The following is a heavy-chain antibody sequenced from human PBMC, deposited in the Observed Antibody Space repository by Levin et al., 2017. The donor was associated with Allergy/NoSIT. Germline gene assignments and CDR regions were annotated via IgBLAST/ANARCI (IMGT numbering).Heavy chain of an antibody. CDR3: ARGLSMVRGVTRLLKKKNWFDP. V-gene: IGHV4-34*01. CDR2: INHSGST. Sequence: SETLSLTCAVYGGSFSGYYWSWIRQPPGKGLEWIGEINHSGSTNYNPSLKSRVTISVDTSKNQFSLKLSSVTAADTAVYYCARGLSMVRGVTRLLKKKNWFDPWGQGTLVTVSS. J-gene: IGHJ5*02. CDR1: GGSFSGYY. D-gene: IGHD3-10*01.